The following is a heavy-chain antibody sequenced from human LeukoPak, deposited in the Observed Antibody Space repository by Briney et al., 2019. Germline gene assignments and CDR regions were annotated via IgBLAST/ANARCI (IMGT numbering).Heavy chain of an antibody. V-gene: IGHV3-7*01. J-gene: IGHJ6*03. CDR1: GFTFSSYW. CDR3: ARDMLFYSSSWADFYYYYYMDV. CDR2: IKQDGSEK. D-gene: IGHD6-13*01. Sequence: GGPLRLSCAASGFTFSSYWMSWVRQAPGKGLEWVANIKQDGSEKYYVDSVKGRFTISRDNAKNSLYLQMNSLRAEDTAVYYCARDMLFYSSSWADFYYYYYMDVWGKGTTVTVSS.